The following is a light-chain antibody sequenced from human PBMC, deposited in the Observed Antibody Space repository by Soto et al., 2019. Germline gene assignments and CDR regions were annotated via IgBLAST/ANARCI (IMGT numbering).Light chain of an antibody. Sequence: SYELTQPPSVSVSPGQTASITCSGDTLGDKYACWYQQKPGQSPVVVIYKDSKRPSGIPERFSGSNSGNTATLTSSGTQAMDEADYYWQAWDTSTAGGVFGGGTKLNVL. V-gene: IGLV3-1*01. CDR2: KDS. J-gene: IGLJ3*02. CDR1: TLGDKY. CDR3: QAWDTSTAGGV.